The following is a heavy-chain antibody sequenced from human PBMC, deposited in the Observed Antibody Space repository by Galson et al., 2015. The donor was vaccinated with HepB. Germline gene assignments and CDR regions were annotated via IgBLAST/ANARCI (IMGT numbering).Heavy chain of an antibody. J-gene: IGHJ4*02. CDR3: AKGALEEGYFDY. CDR1: GFTFSSYG. V-gene: IGHV3-30*18. Sequence: SLRLSCAASGFTFSSYGMHWVRQAPGKGLEWVAVISYDGSNKYYADSVKGRFTISRDNSKNTLYLQMNSLRAEDTAVYYCAKGALEEGYFDYWGQGTLVTVSP. CDR2: ISYDGSNK.